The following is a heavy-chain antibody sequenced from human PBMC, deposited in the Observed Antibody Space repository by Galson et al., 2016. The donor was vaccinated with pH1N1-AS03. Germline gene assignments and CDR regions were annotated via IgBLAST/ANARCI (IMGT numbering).Heavy chain of an antibody. V-gene: IGHV1-18*01. CDR1: AYTFTTYG. D-gene: IGHD3-16*01. CDR3: AREMGIMDAFDI. Sequence: QSGAEVKRPGASVNVSCRASAYTFTTYGISWVRQAPGQGLEWMGWISPYNGNTNYAQKLQGRVTMTTDTSTSTAYMELRSLKSDDTAVYYCAREMGIMDAFDIWGQGTMVTVAS. CDR2: ISPYNGNT. J-gene: IGHJ3*02.